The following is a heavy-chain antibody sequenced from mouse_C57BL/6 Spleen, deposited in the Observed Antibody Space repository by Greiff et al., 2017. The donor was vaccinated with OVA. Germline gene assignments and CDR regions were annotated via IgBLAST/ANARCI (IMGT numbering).Heavy chain of an antibody. CDR3: ARQVSNWDGVAY. J-gene: IGHJ3*01. D-gene: IGHD4-1*01. CDR2: INPHNGGT. Sequence: EVQLQQSGPELVKPGASVKISCKASGYTFTDYYMNWVKQSHGKSLEWIGDINPHNGGTSSNPHFKGKATLTVDKSASTAYMELRSLTSEDSAVYYCARQVSNWDGVAYWGQGTLVTVSA. V-gene: IGHV1-26*01. CDR1: GYTFTDYY.